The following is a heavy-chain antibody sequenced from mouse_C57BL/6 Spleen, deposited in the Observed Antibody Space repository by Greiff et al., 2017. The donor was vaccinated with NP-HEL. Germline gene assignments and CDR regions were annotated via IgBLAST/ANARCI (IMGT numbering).Heavy chain of an antibody. V-gene: IGHV5-6*01. CDR1: GFTFSSYG. Sequence: EVKLMESGGDLVKPGGSLKLSCAASGFTFSSYGMSWVRQTPDKRLEWVATISSGGSYTYYPDSVKGRFTISRDNAKNTLYLQMSILKSEDTAMYYCSRDRYFDVWGTGTTVTVSS. CDR2: ISSGGSYT. CDR3: SRDRYFDV. J-gene: IGHJ1*03.